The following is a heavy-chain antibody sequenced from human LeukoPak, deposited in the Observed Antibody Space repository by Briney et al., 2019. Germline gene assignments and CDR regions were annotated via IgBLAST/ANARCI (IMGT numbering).Heavy chain of an antibody. D-gene: IGHD6-6*01. CDR1: GGSISSYY. Sequence: KPSETLSLTCTVSGGSISSYYWSWIRQPPGKGLEWIGYIYYSGRTNYNPSLKSRVTMSVDTSKKQFSLKLSSVTAADTAVYYCARDPQLGPFDYWGQGTLVTVSS. CDR3: ARDPQLGPFDY. CDR2: IYYSGRT. J-gene: IGHJ4*02. V-gene: IGHV4-59*12.